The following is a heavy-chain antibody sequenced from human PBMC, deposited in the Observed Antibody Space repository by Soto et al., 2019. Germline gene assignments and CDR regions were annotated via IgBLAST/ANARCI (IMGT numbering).Heavy chain of an antibody. CDR2: IWSDGNNR. CDR1: GFMFSNHG. J-gene: IGHJ4*02. V-gene: IGHV3-33*01. CDR3: VRGDNWNDEASDY. Sequence: QVQLVESGGGVVQPGRSLRLSCAASGFMFSNHGMHWVRQAPGKGLEWVAVIWSDGNNRYYADSVKGRFTISRDNSKNTLYLQMNSVRADETAVYYCVRGDNWNDEASDYWGQGTLVTVSS. D-gene: IGHD1-1*01.